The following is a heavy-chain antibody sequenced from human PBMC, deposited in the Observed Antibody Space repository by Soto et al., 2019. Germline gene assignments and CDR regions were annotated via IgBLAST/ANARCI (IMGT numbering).Heavy chain of an antibody. J-gene: IGHJ6*02. V-gene: IGHV2-5*02. Sequence: QITLKESGPTLVKPTQTLTLTCTFSGFSLSTSGVGVGWIRQPPGKALEWLALIYWDDDKRYSPSLKSRLTITKDTSKNQVVLTMTNMDPVDTATYYCAHSFGGSYYYYYYGMDVWGQGTTVTVSS. CDR2: IYWDDDK. CDR3: AHSFGGSYYYYYYGMDV. CDR1: GFSLSTSGVG. D-gene: IGHD1-26*01.